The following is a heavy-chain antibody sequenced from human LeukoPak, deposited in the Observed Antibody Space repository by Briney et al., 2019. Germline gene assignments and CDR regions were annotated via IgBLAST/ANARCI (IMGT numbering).Heavy chain of an antibody. D-gene: IGHD3-16*01. J-gene: IGHJ4*02. CDR3: ARAEVGGDLDY. Sequence: SETLSLTCAVSGGSISSNNWWSWVRQPPGKGLEWIGELYHSGSTNYNPSLKSRVTISVDTSKNQFSLKLSSVTAADTAVYYCARAEVGGDLDYWGQGTLVTVSS. CDR2: LYHSGST. CDR1: GGSISSNNW. V-gene: IGHV4-4*02.